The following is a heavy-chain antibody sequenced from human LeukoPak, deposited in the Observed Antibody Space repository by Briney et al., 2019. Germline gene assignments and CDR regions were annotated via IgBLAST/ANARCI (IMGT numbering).Heavy chain of an antibody. CDR3: ARGSINYYGSGTPNWFDP. CDR1: GYTFTSYY. Sequence: ASVKVSCKASGYTFTSYYMHWVRQAPGQGLEWMGIINPSGGSTSYAQKFQGRVTITADKSTSTAYMELSSLRSEDTAVYYCARGSINYYGSGTPNWFDPWGQGTLVTVSS. J-gene: IGHJ5*02. D-gene: IGHD3-10*01. V-gene: IGHV1-46*01. CDR2: INPSGGST.